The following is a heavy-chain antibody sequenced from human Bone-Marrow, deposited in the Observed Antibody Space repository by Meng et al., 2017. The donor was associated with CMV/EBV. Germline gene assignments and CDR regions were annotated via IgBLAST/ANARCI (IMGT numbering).Heavy chain of an antibody. V-gene: IGHV3-21*01. D-gene: IGHD2-2*01. Sequence: GGSLRLSCAPSGFTFNTYTIHWVRQAPGKGLEWVSSISSSRSYITYADSVKGRFTISRDNAKNSVFLQLSSLRVEDTAVYYCARERLYQPLWGDALDVWGQGTKVTVSS. CDR3: ARERLYQPLWGDALDV. CDR2: ISSSRSYI. CDR1: GFTFNTYT. J-gene: IGHJ3*01.